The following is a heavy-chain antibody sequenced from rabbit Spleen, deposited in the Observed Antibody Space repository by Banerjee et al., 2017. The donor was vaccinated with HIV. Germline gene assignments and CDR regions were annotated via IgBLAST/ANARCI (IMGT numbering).Heavy chain of an antibody. D-gene: IGHD4-1*01. CDR1: GFSFSSGDY. J-gene: IGHJ4*01. CDR3: ARDSSSGWADLRL. Sequence: QEQLVESGGGLVKPGASLTLTCKASGFSFSSGDYICWVRQAPGKGLEWIGCINTGSGSAYYASWVISRFTITSNTNQNTVTLQMTSLTAADTATYFCARDSSSGWADLRLWGPGTLVTVS. CDR2: INTGSGSA. V-gene: IGHV1S43*01.